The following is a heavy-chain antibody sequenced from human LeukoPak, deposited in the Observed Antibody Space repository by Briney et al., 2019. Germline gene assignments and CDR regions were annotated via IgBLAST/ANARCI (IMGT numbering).Heavy chain of an antibody. CDR3: ARDYAGLFDY. V-gene: IGHV3-74*01. J-gene: IGHJ4*02. D-gene: IGHD3-10*01. Sequence: PGGSLRLSCAASGFTFSSYWMHWLRQVPGEGLVWVSRINSDGSSISYADSVKGRFTISRDNAKNTLYLQMYSLRTEDTAIYYCARDYAGLFDYWGQGTLVTVSS. CDR2: INSDGSSI. CDR1: GFTFSSYW.